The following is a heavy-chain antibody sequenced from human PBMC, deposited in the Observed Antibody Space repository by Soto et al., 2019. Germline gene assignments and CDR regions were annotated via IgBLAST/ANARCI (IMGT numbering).Heavy chain of an antibody. CDR2: ISYDGSNK. Sequence: QVQLVESGGGVVQPGRSLRLSCAASGFTFSSYGMHWVRQAPGKGLEWVAVISYDGSNKYYADSVKGRFTISRDNSKNTLSLQMNSLRAEDTAVYYCAKWGNDYGDYFDYWGQGTLVTVSS. D-gene: IGHD4-17*01. CDR1: GFTFSSYG. V-gene: IGHV3-30*18. J-gene: IGHJ4*02. CDR3: AKWGNDYGDYFDY.